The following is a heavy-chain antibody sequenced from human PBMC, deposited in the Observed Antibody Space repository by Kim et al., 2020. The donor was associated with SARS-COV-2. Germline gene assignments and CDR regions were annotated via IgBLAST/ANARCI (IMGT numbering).Heavy chain of an antibody. J-gene: IGHJ5*02. CDR3: ARLSANYYGSGSYYNPNWFDP. CDR2: IYYSGST. CDR1: GGSISSSSYY. V-gene: IGHV4-39*01. D-gene: IGHD3-10*01. Sequence: SETLSLTCTVSGGSISSSSYYWGWIRQPPGKGLEWIGSIYYSGSTYYNPSLKSRVTISVDTSKNQFSLKLSSVTAADTAVYYCARLSANYYGSGSYYNPNWFDPWGQGTLVTVSS.